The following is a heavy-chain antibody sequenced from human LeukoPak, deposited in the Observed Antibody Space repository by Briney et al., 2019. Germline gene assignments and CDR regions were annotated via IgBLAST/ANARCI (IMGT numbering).Heavy chain of an antibody. Sequence: GGSLRLSCAASGFTFSSYSMNWVHQAPGKGLEWVSSISSSSSYIYYADSVKGRFTISRDNAKNSLYLQMNSLRAEDTAVYYCARDGSADLDYWGQGTLVTVSS. J-gene: IGHJ4*02. V-gene: IGHV3-21*01. CDR2: ISSSSSYI. CDR3: ARDGSADLDY. D-gene: IGHD1-26*01. CDR1: GFTFSSYS.